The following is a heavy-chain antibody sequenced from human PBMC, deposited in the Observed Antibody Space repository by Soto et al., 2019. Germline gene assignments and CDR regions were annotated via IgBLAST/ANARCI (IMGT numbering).Heavy chain of an antibody. V-gene: IGHV1-69*01. CDR3: ARVAPHYYDSSGYYPG. J-gene: IGHJ3*01. CDR2: IIPIFGTA. CDR1: GGTFSSYA. D-gene: IGHD3-22*01. Sequence: QVQLVQSGADVKKPGSSVKVSCKASGGTFSSYAISWVRQAPGQGLEWMGGIIPIFGTANYAQKFQGRVTITADESTSTAYVDLRSLRPADTAVYYCARVAPHYYDSSGYYPGWGQGTMVTVSS.